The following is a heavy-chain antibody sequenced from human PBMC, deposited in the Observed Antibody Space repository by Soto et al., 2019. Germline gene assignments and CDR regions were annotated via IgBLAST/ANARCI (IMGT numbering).Heavy chain of an antibody. V-gene: IGHV3-30-3*01. CDR1: GFTFSGYA. J-gene: IGHJ4*02. Sequence: GGFLRLSCAASGFTFSGYAMHWVRQAPGKGLKWVAVISYDGSNKYYADSVKGRFTISRDNSKNTLYLQMNSLRAEDTAVYYCARPPTDNYFDYWGQGTLVTVSS. CDR3: ARPPTDNYFDY. CDR2: ISYDGSNK. D-gene: IGHD4-4*01.